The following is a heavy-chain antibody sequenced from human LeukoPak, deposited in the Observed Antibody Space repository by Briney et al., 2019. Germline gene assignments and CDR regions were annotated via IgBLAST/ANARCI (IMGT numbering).Heavy chain of an antibody. D-gene: IGHD6-6*01. CDR2: ISGSGGST. J-gene: IGHJ6*03. V-gene: IGHV3-23*01. Sequence: GSLRLSCAASGFTFSSYAMSWVRQAPGKGLEWVSAISGSGGSTYYADSVKGRFTISRDNSKNTLYLQMNSLRAEDTAVYYCAKDVYSSSNYYYYYMDVWGKGTTVTVSS. CDR3: AKDVYSSSNYYYYYMDV. CDR1: GFTFSSYA.